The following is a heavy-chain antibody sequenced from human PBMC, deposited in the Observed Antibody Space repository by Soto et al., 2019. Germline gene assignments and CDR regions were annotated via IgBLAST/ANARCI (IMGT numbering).Heavy chain of an antibody. Sequence: EPLSLTCTVSGGSISSYYWSWIRQPPGKGLEWIGYIYYSGRTNYNPSLKSRVTISVDTSKNQFSLKLSSVTAAETAVYYCARSYDGGHGGMDGWGQGNTVTVSS. D-gene: IGHD3-3*01. J-gene: IGHJ6*02. CDR2: IYYSGRT. CDR3: ARSYDGGHGGMDG. CDR1: GGSISSYY. V-gene: IGHV4-59*01.